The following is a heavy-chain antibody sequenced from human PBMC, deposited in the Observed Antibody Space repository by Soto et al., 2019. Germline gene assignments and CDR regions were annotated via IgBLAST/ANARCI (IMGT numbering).Heavy chain of an antibody. CDR2: ISGTGGSA. J-gene: IGHJ3*02. V-gene: IGHV3-23*01. D-gene: IGHD2-21*01. CDR3: ARRGVGGIGAFDI. Sequence: EVQLLESGGGLVQPGGSLRLSCAASGFAFSSHAVSWVRQAPGKGLEWVSAISGTGGSAYYTDSVKGRFSISRDNSKNTLYLQMNSLRADDTAIYYCARRGVGGIGAFDIWGQGTMLTVSS. CDR1: GFAFSSHA.